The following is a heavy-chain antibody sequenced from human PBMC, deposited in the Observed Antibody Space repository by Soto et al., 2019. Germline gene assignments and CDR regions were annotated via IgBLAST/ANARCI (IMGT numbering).Heavy chain of an antibody. CDR3: ASLEVGATTYYYYYYGMDV. Sequence: PSETLSLTCTVSGGSISISSFYWGWIRQPPGKGLEWIGSIYYSGSTYYNPSLKSRVTISVDTSKNQFSLKLSSVTAADTAVYYCASLEVGATTYYYYYYGMDVWGQGTTVTVSS. J-gene: IGHJ6*02. CDR1: GGSISISSFY. CDR2: IYYSGST. D-gene: IGHD1-26*01. V-gene: IGHV4-39*01.